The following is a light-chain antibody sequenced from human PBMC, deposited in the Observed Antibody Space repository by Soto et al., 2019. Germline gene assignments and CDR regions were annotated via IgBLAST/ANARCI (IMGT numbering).Light chain of an antibody. CDR3: HQYATSPLT. CDR1: QSVGRNF. V-gene: IGKV3-20*01. CDR2: GAS. J-gene: IGKJ4*01. Sequence: EIVLRQSPGTLSLPTGERTTLSCRASQSVGRNFLAWYQQKPGRAPRLLIHGASNRATGIPDRFSGSGSETDFTLTISRLEPEDFAVYYCHQYATSPLTFGGGTKVEIK.